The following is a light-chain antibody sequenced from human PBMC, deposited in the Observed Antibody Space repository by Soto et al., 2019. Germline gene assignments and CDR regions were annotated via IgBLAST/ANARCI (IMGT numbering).Light chain of an antibody. CDR1: QSVSSNY. CDR2: GAF. CDR3: QQYGSSPRT. V-gene: IGKV3-20*01. J-gene: IGKJ1*01. Sequence: EIVLMQSPGTLSLSPGERSTFSCMASQSVSSNYLAWYQQKPGQAPRLLIYGAFKRATGIPDRFSGSGSGTDFTLTISRMEPEDFAVYCCQQYGSSPRTFGQGTKVDIK.